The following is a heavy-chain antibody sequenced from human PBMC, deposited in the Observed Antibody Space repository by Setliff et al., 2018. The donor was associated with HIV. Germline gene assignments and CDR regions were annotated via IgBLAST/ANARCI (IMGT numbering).Heavy chain of an antibody. J-gene: IGHJ6*02. CDR3: ARVGCSGGRCYSTPDYYYHYGMDV. D-gene: IGHD2-15*01. Sequence: ASVKVSCKTSGGTFSSYGISWVRQAPGQGLEWMGGIIPIFGTTNYAQRFQGRLTITADESTSTAYMELSSLRSDDTAVYYCARVGCSGGRCYSTPDYYYHYGMDVWGQGTTVTVSS. CDR1: GGTFSSYG. CDR2: IIPIFGTT. V-gene: IGHV1-69*13.